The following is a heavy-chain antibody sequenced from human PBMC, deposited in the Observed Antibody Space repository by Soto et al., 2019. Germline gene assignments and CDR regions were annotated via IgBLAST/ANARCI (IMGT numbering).Heavy chain of an antibody. J-gene: IGHJ4*02. V-gene: IGHV3-49*04. CDR3: TRDGDYYNSGTYGYFDY. Sequence: LRLSCTSSGFTFGDDAMTWVRQAPLKGLEWVGFIRSKTYGGKTEYAASVKGRFTISRDDSKSIAYLQMNSLRTEDTAVYYCTRDGDYYNSGTYGYFDYWGQGTLVTVSS. CDR2: IRSKTYGGKT. D-gene: IGHD3-10*01. CDR1: GFTFGDDA.